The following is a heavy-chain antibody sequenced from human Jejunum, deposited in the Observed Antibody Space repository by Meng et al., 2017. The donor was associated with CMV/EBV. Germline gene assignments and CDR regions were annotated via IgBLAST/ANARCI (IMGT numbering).Heavy chain of an antibody. CDR1: EYTFIEYY. J-gene: IGHJ4*02. Sequence: EYTFIEYYMHWVRQAPGQGLEWMGWINPNTGDTNYAQKFQGRVTMTRDMSINTVYMELTRLRSDDTAVYYCAKDGGSYLDYYFDYWGQGTLVTVSS. CDR3: AKDGGSYLDYYFDY. V-gene: IGHV1-2*02. CDR2: INPNTGDT. D-gene: IGHD1-26*01.